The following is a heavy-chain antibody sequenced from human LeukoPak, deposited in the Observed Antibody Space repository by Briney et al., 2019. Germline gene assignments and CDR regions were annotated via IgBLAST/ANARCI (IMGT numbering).Heavy chain of an antibody. D-gene: IGHD2-2*01. CDR2: IRYDGSNK. J-gene: IGHJ4*02. V-gene: IGHV3-30*02. Sequence: GGSLRLSCAASGFTLSSYGMHWVRQAPGKGLEWVAFIRYDGSNKYYADSVKGRFTISRDNSKNTLYLQMNSLRAEDTAVYYCAKDQVPRVIVVVPAALDYWGQGTLVTVSS. CDR1: GFTLSSYG. CDR3: AKDQVPRVIVVVPAALDY.